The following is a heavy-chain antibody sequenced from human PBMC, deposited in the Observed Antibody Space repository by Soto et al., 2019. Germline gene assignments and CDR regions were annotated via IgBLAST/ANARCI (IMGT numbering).Heavy chain of an antibody. CDR2: SYYMGST. CDR3: ESDPVGVTHFDY. J-gene: IGHJ4*01. V-gene: IGHV4-59*01. Sequence: QVQLQESGPGLVKPSETLSLTCTVGSISTYYWNWIRQPPGKGLEWIGYSYYMGSTNYNPSLKSRGNMTRYTGTKKCTRKLSSVTAADTAVVYCESDPVGVTHFDYWGHGALVTVSS. D-gene: IGHD1-26*01. CDR1: GSISTYY.